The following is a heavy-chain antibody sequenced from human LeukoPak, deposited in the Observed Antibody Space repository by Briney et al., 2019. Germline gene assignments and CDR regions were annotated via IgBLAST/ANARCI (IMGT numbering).Heavy chain of an antibody. CDR2: ISYDGSNK. J-gene: IGHJ4*02. CDR3: ARGGQSRYCSSTSCYYDY. V-gene: IGHV3-30-3*01. Sequence: GGSLRLSCAASGFTFSSCAMHWVRQAPGKGLEWVAVISYDGSNKYYADSVKGRFTISRDNSKNTLYLQMNSLRAEDTAVYYCARGGQSRYCSSTSCYYDYWGQGTLVTVSS. D-gene: IGHD2-2*01. CDR1: GFTFSSCA.